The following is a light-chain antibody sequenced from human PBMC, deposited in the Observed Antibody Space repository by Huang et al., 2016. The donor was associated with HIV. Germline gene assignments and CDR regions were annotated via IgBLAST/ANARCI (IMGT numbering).Light chain of an antibody. CDR3: QQRSSSLT. J-gene: IGKJ4*01. CDR2: NAT. Sequence: IVLTQSPATLSLSPGERATLSCRASQSLNKFLAWYQQKPGQAPRLPIYNATDRATGVPARFSGGGSGTDFTITITDLKAEDFAIYYCQQRSSSLTFGGGTKVEIK. V-gene: IGKV3-11*01. CDR1: QSLNKF.